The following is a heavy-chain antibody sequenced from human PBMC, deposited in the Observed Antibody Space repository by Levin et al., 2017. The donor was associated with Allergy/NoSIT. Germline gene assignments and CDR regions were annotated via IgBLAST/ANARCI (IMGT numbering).Heavy chain of an antibody. J-gene: IGHJ3*02. D-gene: IGHD6-19*01. V-gene: IGHV1-18*01. CDR3: ARELAGTAADTFDI. CDR1: GFTLTNFG. Sequence: ASVKVSCKASGFTLTNFGISWVRQAPGQGLEWMGWISPYNGDTKYAQKLQGRVTMTTDTSTSTVYMELRSLRSDDTAVYYCARELAGTAADTFDIWGQGTMVTVSA. CDR2: ISPYNGDT.